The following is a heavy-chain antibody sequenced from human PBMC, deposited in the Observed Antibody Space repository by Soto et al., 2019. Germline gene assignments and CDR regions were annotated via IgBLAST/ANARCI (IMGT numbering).Heavy chain of an antibody. V-gene: IGHV1-69*01. CDR1: GGTFSSYA. J-gene: IGHJ4*02. D-gene: IGHD3-22*01. Sequence: QVQLVQSGAEVKKPGSSVKVSCKASGGTFSSYAISWVRQAPGQGLEWMGGIIPIFGTANYAQKFQGRVTITADESTSTAYMEMSSLRSEDTAVYYCARTVWYYDSSGYYGPFDSWGQGTLVTVFS. CDR3: ARTVWYYDSSGYYGPFDS. CDR2: IIPIFGTA.